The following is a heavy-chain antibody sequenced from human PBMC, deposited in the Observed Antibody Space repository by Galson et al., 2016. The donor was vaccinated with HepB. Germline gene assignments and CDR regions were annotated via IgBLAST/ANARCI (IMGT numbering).Heavy chain of an antibody. CDR1: GYIFTSYE. Sequence: SVKVSCKASGYIFTSYEIHWVRQAPGQGLEWVGWISPGNDNTEFAQKFQGRATITRDTSASIVYMELGRLTSEDTAVYYCARAIWFAKLHFDYWGQGTLVTVSS. D-gene: IGHD3-10*01. J-gene: IGHJ4*02. CDR2: ISPGNDNT. V-gene: IGHV1-3*01. CDR3: ARAIWFAKLHFDY.